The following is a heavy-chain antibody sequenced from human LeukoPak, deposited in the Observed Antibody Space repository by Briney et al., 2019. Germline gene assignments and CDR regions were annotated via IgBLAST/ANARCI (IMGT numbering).Heavy chain of an antibody. CDR2: IYHSGST. CDR1: GGSISSGGYS. J-gene: IGHJ3*02. D-gene: IGHD2-21*02. Sequence: PSQTLSLTCAVSGGSISSGGYSWSWIRQPPGKGLEWIGYIYHSGSTYYNPSLKSRVTISVDRSKNQFSLKLSSVTVADTAVYYCARGSCGGDCPLGVDAFDIWGQGTMVTVSS. V-gene: IGHV4-30-2*01. CDR3: ARGSCGGDCPLGVDAFDI.